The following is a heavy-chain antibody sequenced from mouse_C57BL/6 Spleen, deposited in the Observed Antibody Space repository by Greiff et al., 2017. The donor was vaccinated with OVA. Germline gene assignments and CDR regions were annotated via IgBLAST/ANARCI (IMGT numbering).Heavy chain of an antibody. D-gene: IGHD2-5*01. CDR1: GFSLTSYA. CDR2: IWTGGGT. Sequence: QVQLQQSGPGLVAPSQSLSITCTVSGFSLTSYAISWVRQPPGKGLEWLGVIWTGGGTNYNSALKSRLSISKDNSKSQVFLKMNSLQTDDTARYYCARMTGYYSNYWYFDVWGTGTTVTVSS. CDR3: ARMTGYYSNYWYFDV. J-gene: IGHJ1*03. V-gene: IGHV2-9-1*01.